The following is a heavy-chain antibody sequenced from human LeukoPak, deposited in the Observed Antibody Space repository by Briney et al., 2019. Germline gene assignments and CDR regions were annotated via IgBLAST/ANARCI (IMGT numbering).Heavy chain of an antibody. CDR1: GGSISSGSYY. J-gene: IGHJ4*02. CDR2: IYTSGTT. D-gene: IGHD1-14*01. CDR3: ARQFTEWDS. V-gene: IGHV4-61*02. Sequence: PSETLSLTCTVSGGSISSGSYYWSWIRQPAGKGLEWIGRIYTSGTTNYNPSLKSRVTISVDTSKNQFSLKLSSVTAADTAMYYCARQFTEWDSWGQGTLVTVSS.